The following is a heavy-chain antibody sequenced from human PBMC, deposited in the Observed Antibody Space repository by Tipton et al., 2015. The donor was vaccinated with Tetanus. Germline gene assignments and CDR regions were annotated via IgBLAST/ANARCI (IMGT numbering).Heavy chain of an antibody. CDR3: ARGGSDWSRYLQH. CDR2: FYYGGST. Sequence: LRLSCSVSGASISSSKYFWAWIRQPPGKGLEWIGTFYYGGSTYYNPSLKSRISISGDRSKNQFSLKLTSVTAADTAVYYCARGGSDWSRYLQHWGQGTLVTVSS. J-gene: IGHJ1*01. D-gene: IGHD6-19*01. V-gene: IGHV4-39*07. CDR1: GASISSSKYF.